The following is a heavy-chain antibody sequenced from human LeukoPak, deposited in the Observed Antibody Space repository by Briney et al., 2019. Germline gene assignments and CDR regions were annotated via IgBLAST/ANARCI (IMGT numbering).Heavy chain of an antibody. V-gene: IGHV3-30*18. CDR1: GFTFSSYG. J-gene: IGHJ4*02. CDR2: ISYDGSNK. D-gene: IGHD5-12*01. Sequence: GGSLRLSCAASGFTFSSYGMHWVRQAPGKGLEWVAVISYDGSNKYYADSVKGRFTISSDNSKNTLYLQMNSLRAEDTAVYYCAKDSFSGYGFFDYWGQGTLVTVSS. CDR3: AKDSFSGYGFFDY.